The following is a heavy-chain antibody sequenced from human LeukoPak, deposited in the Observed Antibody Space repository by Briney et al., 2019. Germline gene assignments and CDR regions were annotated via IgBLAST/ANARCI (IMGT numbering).Heavy chain of an antibody. V-gene: IGHV3-30*18. D-gene: IGHD3-10*01. J-gene: IGHJ4*02. CDR3: AKGHGLSGLRRYYFDY. CDR2: ISYDGDNQ. CDR1: GFTFSSYG. Sequence: GRSLRLSCAVSGFTFSSYGMHWVRQAPGKGLEWVAVISYDGDNQYYADSVKGRFTISRDNSKNTLYLQMSSLRVEDTAVYYCAKGHGLSGLRRYYFDYWGQGTLVTVSS.